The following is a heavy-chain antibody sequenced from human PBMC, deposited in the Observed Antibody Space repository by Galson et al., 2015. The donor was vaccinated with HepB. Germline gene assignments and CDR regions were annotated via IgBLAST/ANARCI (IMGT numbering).Heavy chain of an antibody. CDR2: IKEDGSEE. V-gene: IGHV3-7*05. CDR1: GFIISMHW. Sequence: SLRLSCAASGFIISMHWMTWVRLPPGKGLEWVANIKEDGSEENYVDSVKGRLTISRDNAKNSLYLQMNSLRVEDTAVYYCARVKREEWYQYYFHGMDVWGQGTTVTVSS. J-gene: IGHJ6*02. D-gene: IGHD3-3*01. CDR3: ARVKREEWYQYYFHGMDV.